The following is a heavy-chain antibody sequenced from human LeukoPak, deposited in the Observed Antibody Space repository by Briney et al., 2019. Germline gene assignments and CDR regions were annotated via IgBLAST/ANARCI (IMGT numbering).Heavy chain of an antibody. CDR2: FDPEDGET. CDR3: ATERGSSGYPDY. Sequence: ASVKVSCKVSGYTLTELSMHWVRQAPGKGLEWMGGFDPEDGETIYAQKFQGRVTMTEDTSTDTAYMELSSLRSEDSAVYYCATERGSSGYPDYWGQGTLVTVSS. D-gene: IGHD3-22*01. V-gene: IGHV1-24*01. CDR1: GYTLTELS. J-gene: IGHJ4*02.